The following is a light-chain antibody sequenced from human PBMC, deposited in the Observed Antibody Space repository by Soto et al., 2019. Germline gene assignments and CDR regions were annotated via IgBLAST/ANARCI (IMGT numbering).Light chain of an antibody. J-gene: IGLJ3*02. CDR2: GNX. CDR1: SSNIGAGYD. Sequence: QSVLTQPPSVSGAPGQRVTISCTASSSNIGAGYDVHWYQQLPGTAPKLLIYGNXNRXXXXXXXXXGSKSGTSASLAITGLQAXDEADYYCQSYDSSLSAWVFGGGTKLTVL. V-gene: IGLV1-40*01. CDR3: QSYDSSLSAWV.